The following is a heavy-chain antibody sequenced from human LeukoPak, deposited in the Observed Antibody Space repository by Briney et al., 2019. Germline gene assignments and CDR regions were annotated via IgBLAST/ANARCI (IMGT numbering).Heavy chain of an antibody. CDR2: ISISSSYI. Sequence: AGGSLRLSCAASGFTFSSYSMNWVRQAPGEWLEWVSSISISSSYIYYADSVKGRFTISRDNAKNSLYLQMNSLRAEDTAVYYCASETYYYDSSGQYYFDYWGQGTLVTVSS. J-gene: IGHJ4*02. D-gene: IGHD3-22*01. V-gene: IGHV3-21*01. CDR1: GFTFSSYS. CDR3: ASETYYYDSSGQYYFDY.